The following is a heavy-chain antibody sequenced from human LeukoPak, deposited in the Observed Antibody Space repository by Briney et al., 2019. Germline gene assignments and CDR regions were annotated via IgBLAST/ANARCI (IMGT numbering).Heavy chain of an antibody. V-gene: IGHV3-23*01. D-gene: IGHD2-2*01. Sequence: GGSLRLSCAASGFSFSSYAMSWVRQAPGKGLEWVSAISGSGGSTYYADSVKGRFTISRDNSKNTLYLQMNSLRAEDTAVYYCANPFSTPRSNYYIDVWGKGTTVTVSS. J-gene: IGHJ6*03. CDR3: ANPFSTPRSNYYIDV. CDR2: ISGSGGST. CDR1: GFSFSSYA.